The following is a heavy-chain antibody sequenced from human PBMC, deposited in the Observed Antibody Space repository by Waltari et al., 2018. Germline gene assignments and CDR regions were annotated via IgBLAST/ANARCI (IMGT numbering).Heavy chain of an antibody. J-gene: IGHJ4*02. CDR3: ARVDRLYGDYYFDY. Sequence: QVQLQESGPGLVKPSETLSLTCTVSGGSISSYYWSWIRQPPGKGLEWIGYIYYSGSPNYNPSLKSRVTISVDTSKNQFSLKLSSVTAADTAVYYCARVDRLYGDYYFDYWGQGTLVTVSS. D-gene: IGHD4-17*01. V-gene: IGHV4-59*01. CDR1: GGSISSYY. CDR2: IYYSGSP.